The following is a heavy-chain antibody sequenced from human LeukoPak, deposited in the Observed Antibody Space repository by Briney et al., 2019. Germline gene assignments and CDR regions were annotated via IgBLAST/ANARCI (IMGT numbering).Heavy chain of an antibody. J-gene: IGHJ1*01. Sequence: PGGSLRLSCAASGFTFSSYSMNWVRQAPGKGLEWGSSGSGSSSDIYYADSVKGRFTISRDNAKNSLYLQMDSLRAEDTAVYYCLTDMTPVNRCYLKHWGQGTLVNVSS. D-gene: IGHD4-17*01. V-gene: IGHV3-21*01. CDR3: LTDMTPVNRCYLKH. CDR1: GFTFSSYS. CDR2: GSGSSSDI.